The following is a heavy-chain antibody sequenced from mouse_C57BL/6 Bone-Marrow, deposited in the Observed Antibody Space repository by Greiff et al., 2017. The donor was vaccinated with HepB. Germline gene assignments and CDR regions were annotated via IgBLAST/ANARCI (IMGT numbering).Heavy chain of an antibody. CDR1: GFNIKDDY. J-gene: IGHJ3*01. Sequence: VQLKESGAELVRPGASVKLSCTASGFNIKDDYMHWVKQRPEQGLEWIGWIDPENGDTEYASKFQGKATITADTSSNTAYLQLSSLTSEDTAVYYCTPIYDGYYGAYWGQGTLVTVSA. D-gene: IGHD2-3*01. CDR2: IDPENGDT. V-gene: IGHV14-4*01. CDR3: TPIYDGYYGAY.